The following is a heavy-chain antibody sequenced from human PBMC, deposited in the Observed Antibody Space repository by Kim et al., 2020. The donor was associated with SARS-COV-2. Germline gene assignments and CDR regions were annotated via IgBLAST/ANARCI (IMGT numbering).Heavy chain of an antibody. D-gene: IGHD3-10*01. CDR1: GFSFSSKA. CDR3: AKISGSGGYY. J-gene: IGHJ4*02. V-gene: IGHV3-23*01. Sequence: GGSLRLSCAASGFSFSSKAMSWVRRAPGKRLEWVSGISGLNDNTYYADSVRGRFTISRDISTNTLYLEMSSLRVDDTALYYCAKISGSGGYYWGRGTLVTVSS. CDR2: ISGLNDNT.